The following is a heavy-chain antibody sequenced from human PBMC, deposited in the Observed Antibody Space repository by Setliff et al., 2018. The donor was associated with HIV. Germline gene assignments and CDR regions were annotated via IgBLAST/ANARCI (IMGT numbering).Heavy chain of an antibody. D-gene: IGHD5-18*01. CDR1: GGSFSGYY. V-gene: IGHV4-34*01. Sequence: SETLSLTCAVYGGSFSGYYWSWIRQPPGKGLEWIGEINHSGSTNYNPSLKSRVTISVDTSKNQFSLKLSSVTAADTAVYYCARTEDYSFGDAPFDYWGHGTLVTVSS. J-gene: IGHJ4*01. CDR2: INHSGST. CDR3: ARTEDYSFGDAPFDY.